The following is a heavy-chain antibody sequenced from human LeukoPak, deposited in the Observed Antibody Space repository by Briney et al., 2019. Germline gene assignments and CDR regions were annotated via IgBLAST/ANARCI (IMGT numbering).Heavy chain of an antibody. Sequence: GGSLRLSCAASGFTFSSYAMSWVRQAPGKGLEWVSGLTGSGGNTYYADSVKGRFTISRDNSKNTLSLQMNSLRAEDAAVYYCARVRYGELDVWGQGTTVTISS. V-gene: IGHV3-23*01. CDR2: LTGSGGNT. CDR1: GFTFSSYA. D-gene: IGHD4-17*01. CDR3: ARVRYGELDV. J-gene: IGHJ6*02.